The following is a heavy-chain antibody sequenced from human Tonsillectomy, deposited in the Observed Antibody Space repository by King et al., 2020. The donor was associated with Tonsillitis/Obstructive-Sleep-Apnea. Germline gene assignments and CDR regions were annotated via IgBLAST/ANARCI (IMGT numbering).Heavy chain of an antibody. CDR1: GYTFTTYG. J-gene: IGHJ4*02. CDR2: ISAHNGHT. D-gene: IGHD3-22*01. CDR3: ARDSMSHYYDSSGYYTFNY. Sequence: LQLVQSGAEVKEPGASVKVSCKASGYTFTTYGISWVRQAPGQGLEWMAWISAHNGHTNYAQKLQDRVTMTTETSTSTAYMELRSLRSDDTAVYYCARDSMSHYYDSSGYYTFNYWGQGTLVTVSS. V-gene: IGHV1-18*01.